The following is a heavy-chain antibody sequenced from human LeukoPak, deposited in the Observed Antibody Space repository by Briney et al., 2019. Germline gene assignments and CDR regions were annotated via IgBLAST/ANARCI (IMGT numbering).Heavy chain of an antibody. CDR1: GYTLTELS. D-gene: IGHD3-10*01. J-gene: IGHJ5*02. Sequence: ASVKVSCKVSGYTLTELSMQWVRQAPGKGLEWMGGFDPEDGEIIYAQKFQGRVTMTEDTSTDTAYMELSSLRSGDTAVYYCATQSPNYYGSGTYYNGYFDPWGQGTLVTVSS. CDR3: ATQSPNYYGSGTYYNGYFDP. V-gene: IGHV1-24*01. CDR2: FDPEDGEI.